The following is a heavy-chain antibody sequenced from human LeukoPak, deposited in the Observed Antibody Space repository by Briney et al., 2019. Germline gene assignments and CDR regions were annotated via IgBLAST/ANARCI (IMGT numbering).Heavy chain of an antibody. J-gene: IGHJ4*02. V-gene: IGHV3-30-3*01. Sequence: GGSLRLSCAASGFTFSSYAMYWVRQAPGKGLEWVAVISYDGSNEDYADSVKGRFTISRDNSKSTLYLQMNSLRAEDTAVYYCATGSPAFDYWGQGTLVTVSS. CDR2: ISYDGSNE. D-gene: IGHD1-26*01. CDR3: ATGSPAFDY. CDR1: GFTFSSYA.